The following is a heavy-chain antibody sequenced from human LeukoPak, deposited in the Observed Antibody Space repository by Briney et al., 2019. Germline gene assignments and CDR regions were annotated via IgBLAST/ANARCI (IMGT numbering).Heavy chain of an antibody. V-gene: IGHV4-59*08. CDR1: GGSTSRYY. CDR3: ARYYYDSSGYHDAFAI. Sequence: PSETLSLTCTVSGGSTSRYYCSCIREPPGKGLGWVGDIYYSGSTNYNPSLKSRVTISVDTSKNQFSLKLSSVTAADTAVYYCARYYYDSSGYHDAFAIWGQGTMVTVSS. CDR2: IYYSGST. J-gene: IGHJ3*02. D-gene: IGHD3-22*01.